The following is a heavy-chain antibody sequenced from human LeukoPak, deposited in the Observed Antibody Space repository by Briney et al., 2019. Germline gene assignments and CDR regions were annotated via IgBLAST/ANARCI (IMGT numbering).Heavy chain of an antibody. CDR3: AREKSDY. J-gene: IGHJ4*02. CDR1: GFTFSSYA. Sequence: PEGSLRLSCAASGFTFSSYAMHWVRQAPGKGLEYVSAISSNGGSTYYANSVKGRFTISRDNSKNTLYLQMGSLRAEDMAVYYCAREKSDYWGQGTLVTVSS. CDR2: ISSNGGST. V-gene: IGHV3-64*01.